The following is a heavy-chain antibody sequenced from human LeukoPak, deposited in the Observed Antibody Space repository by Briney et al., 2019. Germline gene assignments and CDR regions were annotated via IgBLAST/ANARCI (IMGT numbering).Heavy chain of an antibody. CDR3: ARGKSSSWIPFDY. D-gene: IGHD6-13*01. Sequence: SETLSLTCTVSGGSVSTYYWNWIRQPPGKGLEWIGYTYYSGYTNYNPSLKSRVTMSVDTSKNQFSLNLSSVTAADTAVYYCARGKSSSWIPFDYWGQGSLVTVSS. J-gene: IGHJ4*02. V-gene: IGHV4-59*02. CDR1: GGSVSTYY. CDR2: TYYSGYT.